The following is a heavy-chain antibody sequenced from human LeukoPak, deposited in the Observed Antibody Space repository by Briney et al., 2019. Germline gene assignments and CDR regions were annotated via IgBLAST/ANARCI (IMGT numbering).Heavy chain of an antibody. CDR3: ARTEEFDY. J-gene: IGHJ4*02. CDR2: INPNSGGT. V-gene: IGHV1-2*06. Sequence: ASVKVSCKVSGYTFTDYYMHWVQQAPGQGLEWMGRINPNSGGTNYAQKFQGRVTMTREMSISTAYMELSRLRSDDTAVYYCARTEEFDYWGQGTLVTVSS. CDR1: GYTFTDYY.